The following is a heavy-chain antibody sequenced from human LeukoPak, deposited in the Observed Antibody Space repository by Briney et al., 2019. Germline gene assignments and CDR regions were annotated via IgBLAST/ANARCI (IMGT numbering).Heavy chain of an antibody. CDR1: GYSISSGYY. J-gene: IGHJ4*02. V-gene: IGHV4-38-2*02. Sequence: SETLSLTCTVSGYSISSGYYWGWVRQPPGKGLEWIGSIYHSGITNYNPSLKSRVTISLDTSKNQFSLKLSSVTAADTAVYYCARGGHISGWYPFDYWGQGTLVTVSS. D-gene: IGHD6-19*01. CDR3: ARGGHISGWYPFDY. CDR2: IYHSGIT.